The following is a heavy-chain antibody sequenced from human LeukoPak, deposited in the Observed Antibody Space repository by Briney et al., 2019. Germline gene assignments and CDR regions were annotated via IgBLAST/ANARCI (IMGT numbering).Heavy chain of an antibody. Sequence: GGSLRLSCAASGFTFDDYAMHWVRQAPAKGLEWVSGISWNSGSIGYADSVKGRFTISRDNAKNSLYLQMNSLRAEDTALYYCAKDSGYSYGIGYFDYWGQGTLVTVSS. V-gene: IGHV3-9*01. CDR3: AKDSGYSYGIGYFDY. J-gene: IGHJ4*02. D-gene: IGHD5-18*01. CDR1: GFTFDDYA. CDR2: ISWNSGSI.